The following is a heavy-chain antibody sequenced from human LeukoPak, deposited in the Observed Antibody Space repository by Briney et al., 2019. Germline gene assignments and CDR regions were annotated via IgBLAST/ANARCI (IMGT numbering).Heavy chain of an antibody. Sequence: GGSLRLSCAASGFTFSNYWMHWVRQAPGKGLVWVSRIYNDGSSTSYADSVKGRFTISRDNAKSTLYLQMNSLRADDTAVFYCARVRGSSGRSYAADAFDIWGQGTMVTVSS. CDR1: GFTFSNYW. CDR2: IYNDGSST. CDR3: ARVRGSSGRSYAADAFDI. V-gene: IGHV3-74*01. J-gene: IGHJ3*02. D-gene: IGHD1-26*01.